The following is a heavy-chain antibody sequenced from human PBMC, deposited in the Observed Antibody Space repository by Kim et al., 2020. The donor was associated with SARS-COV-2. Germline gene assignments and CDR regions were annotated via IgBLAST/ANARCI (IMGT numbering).Heavy chain of an antibody. CDR3: ARDPGHSSGYVDY. CDR2: IIPILGIA. CDR1: GGTFSSYT. V-gene: IGHV1-69*04. J-gene: IGHJ4*02. D-gene: IGHD3-22*01. Sequence: SVKVSCKASGGTFSSYTISWVRQAPGQGLEWMGRIIPILGIANYAQKFQGRVTITADKSTSTAYMELSSLRSEDTAVYYCARDPGHSSGYVDYWGQGTLVTVSS.